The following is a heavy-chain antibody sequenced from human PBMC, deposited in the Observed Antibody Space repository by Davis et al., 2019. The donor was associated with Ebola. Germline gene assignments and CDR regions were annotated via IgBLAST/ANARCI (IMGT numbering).Heavy chain of an antibody. J-gene: IGHJ4*02. V-gene: IGHV4-59*12. CDR2: IYYSGST. Sequence: MPSETLSLTCTVSGGSISSYYWSWIRQPPGKGLEWIGYIYYSGSTNYNPSLKSRVTISVDTSKNQFSLKLSSVTAADTAVYYCARASGYDMGYYFDYWGQGTLVTVSS. CDR1: GGSISSYY. D-gene: IGHD5-12*01. CDR3: ARASGYDMGYYFDY.